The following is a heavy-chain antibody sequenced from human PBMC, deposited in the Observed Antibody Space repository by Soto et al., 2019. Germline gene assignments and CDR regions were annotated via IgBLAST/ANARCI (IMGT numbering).Heavy chain of an antibody. J-gene: IGHJ5*02. CDR3: ERVKTMKGYWFDT. V-gene: IGHV4-61*01. Sequence: PSETLSLTCTVSGGSVSSGSYYWSWIRQPPGKGLEWIGYIYYSGSTNYNPSLKSRVTISVDTSKNQFSLKLSSVTAADKAVYYCERVKTMKGYWFDTWGQGTLVTVSS. CDR2: IYYSGST. CDR1: GGSVSSGSYY.